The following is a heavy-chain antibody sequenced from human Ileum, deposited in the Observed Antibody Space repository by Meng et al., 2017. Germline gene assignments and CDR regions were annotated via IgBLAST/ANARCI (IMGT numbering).Heavy chain of an antibody. V-gene: IGHV3-21*02. CDR3: ANELRYYFEY. Sequence: EVLLVESGGGLVKPGRSLRLSCAAFGFSFSTYTLHWVRQAPGKGLEWVSSITSSGRFIFYADSVKGRFTISRDNAKSSLYLQMNSLRDGDTAVYYCANELRYYFEYWGQGALVTVSS. D-gene: IGHD4-23*01. CDR2: ITSSGRFI. CDR1: GFSFSTYT. J-gene: IGHJ4*02.